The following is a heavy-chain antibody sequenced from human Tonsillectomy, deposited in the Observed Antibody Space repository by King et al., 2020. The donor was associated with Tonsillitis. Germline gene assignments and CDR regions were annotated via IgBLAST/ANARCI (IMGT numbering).Heavy chain of an antibody. V-gene: IGHV3-30*04. CDR2: ISYDVSDK. CDR1: GFTFSTYA. J-gene: IGHJ4*02. CDR3: ARRRLDAQPGTAAADY. Sequence: VQLVESGGGVVQPGRSLRLSCAASGFTFSTYAMYWVRQAPGKGLEWVAVISYDVSDKYYADSVKGRFTISRDNSKNTLYLQMSSLRSEDTALYYCARRRLDAQPGTAAADYWGQGTLVTVSS. D-gene: IGHD6-13*01.